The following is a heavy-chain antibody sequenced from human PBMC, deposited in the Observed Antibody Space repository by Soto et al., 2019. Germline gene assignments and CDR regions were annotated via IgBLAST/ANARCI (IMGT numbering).Heavy chain of an antibody. D-gene: IGHD3-22*01. Sequence: GGSLRLSCAASGFTFSKYAMTWARQAPGKGLEWVSAISSSGSGTYYVDSVKGRFTVSRDNSKNTLYLQMHSLRAEDTAVYYCAKDRGPNDSSSYYSILTDSWGQGNVVTISS. CDR1: GFTFSKYA. CDR2: ISSSGSGT. V-gene: IGHV3-23*01. CDR3: AKDRGPNDSSSYYSILTDS. J-gene: IGHJ4*02.